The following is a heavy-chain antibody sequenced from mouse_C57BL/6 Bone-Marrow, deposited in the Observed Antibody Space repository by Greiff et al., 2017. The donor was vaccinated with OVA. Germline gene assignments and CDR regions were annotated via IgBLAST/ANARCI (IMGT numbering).Heavy chain of an antibody. Sequence: EVKLMESGGGLVQPGGSMKLSCVASGFTFSNYWMNWVRQSPEKGLEWVAQIRLKSDNYATHYAESVKGRFTISRDDSKSSVYLQMNNLRAEDTGIYYCTERSIYGSSLYYYAMDYWGQGTSVTVSS. CDR2: IRLKSDNYAT. V-gene: IGHV6-3*01. J-gene: IGHJ4*01. D-gene: IGHD1-1*01. CDR1: GFTFSNYW. CDR3: TERSIYGSSLYYYAMDY.